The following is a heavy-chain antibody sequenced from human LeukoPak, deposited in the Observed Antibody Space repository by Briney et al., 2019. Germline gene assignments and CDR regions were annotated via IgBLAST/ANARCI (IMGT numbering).Heavy chain of an antibody. Sequence: SETLSLTCAVYGGSFSGYYWSWIRQPPGKGLEWIGEINHSGSTNYNPSLESRVTISVDTSKNQFSLKLSSVTAADTAVYYCARVARGSGGWFDPWGQGTLVTVSS. CDR1: GGSFSGYY. J-gene: IGHJ5*02. CDR3: ARVARGSGGWFDP. V-gene: IGHV4-34*01. CDR2: INHSGST. D-gene: IGHD3-10*01.